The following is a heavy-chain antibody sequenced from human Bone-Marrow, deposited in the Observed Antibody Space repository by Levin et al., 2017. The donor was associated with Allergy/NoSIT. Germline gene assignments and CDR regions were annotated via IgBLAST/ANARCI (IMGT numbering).Heavy chain of an antibody. CDR2: IYHSGST. V-gene: IGHV4-38-2*01. Sequence: SQTLSLTRVVSGYSIAGGYYWGWIRQPPGTGLEWIGSIYHSGSTYYSPSLRSRVTMSVDTSKNQFSLNLSSVTAADTAVYYCARTILVAGTSYYYYGMDVWGQGTTVTVSS. CDR1: GYSIAGGYY. CDR3: ARTILVAGTSYYYYGMDV. J-gene: IGHJ6*02. D-gene: IGHD6-19*01.